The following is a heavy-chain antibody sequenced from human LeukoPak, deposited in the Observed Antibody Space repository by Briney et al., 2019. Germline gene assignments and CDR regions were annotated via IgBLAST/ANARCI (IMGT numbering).Heavy chain of an antibody. V-gene: IGHV4-59*01. CDR2: IYCSGST. CDR1: GGSISSYY. Sequence: SETLSLTCTVSGGSISSYYWSWIRQPPGKGLEWIGYIYCSGSTNYNPSLKSRVTISVDTSKNQFSLKLSSVTAADAAVYYCASTSGYYDYYYGMDVWGQGTTVTVSS. CDR3: ASTSGYYDYYYGMDV. D-gene: IGHD3-3*01. J-gene: IGHJ6*02.